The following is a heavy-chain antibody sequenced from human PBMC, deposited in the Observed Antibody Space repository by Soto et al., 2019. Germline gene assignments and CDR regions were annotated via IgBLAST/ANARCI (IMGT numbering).Heavy chain of an antibody. J-gene: IGHJ3*02. V-gene: IGHV3-53*02. Sequence: EVQLVETGGGLIQPGGSLRLSCAASGFTVSSSYMSWVRQAPGKGLEWVSIVYSDGSTYYADSVNGRFTISRDNSKNTLYLQMNSLRAEDTAVYYCARGSYCGGGCYGAAFDIWGQGTMVTVSS. CDR2: VYSDGST. CDR3: ARGSYCGGGCYGAAFDI. CDR1: GFTVSSSY. D-gene: IGHD2-21*02.